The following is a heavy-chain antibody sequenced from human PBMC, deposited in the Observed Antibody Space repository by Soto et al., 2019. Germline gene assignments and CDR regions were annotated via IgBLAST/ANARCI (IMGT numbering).Heavy chain of an antibody. J-gene: IGHJ4*02. CDR2: VNWNGGST. Sequence: EVQLVESGGGVLRPGGSLRLSCAASGFTFDDYGMSWARQAPGKGLEWVSGVNWNGGSTGYADSVKGRFTIARDNAKNSLYLQMNSLRAEDTAFYYCVRGASLNFDYWGQGTLVTVSS. CDR3: VRGASLNFDY. CDR1: GFTFDDYG. V-gene: IGHV3-20*04. D-gene: IGHD1-26*01.